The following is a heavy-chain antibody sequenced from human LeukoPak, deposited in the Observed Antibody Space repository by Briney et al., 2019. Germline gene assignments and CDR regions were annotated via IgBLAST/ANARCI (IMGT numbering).Heavy chain of an antibody. CDR2: IYHRGST. CDR3: ARYRNCGSDCYDAFDI. V-gene: IGHV4-38-2*02. Sequence: SETLSLICTVSGYPISSGYYWGWIRQPPGKGLEWIGGIYHRGSTCYNPSLKSRVTISVDTSKNQFSLKLNSVTAADTAVYYCARYRNCGSDCYDAFDIWGQGTMVTVSS. D-gene: IGHD2-21*02. CDR1: GYPISSGYY. J-gene: IGHJ3*02.